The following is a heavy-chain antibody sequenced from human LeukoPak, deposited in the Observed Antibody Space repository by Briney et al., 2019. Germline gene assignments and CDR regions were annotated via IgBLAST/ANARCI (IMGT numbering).Heavy chain of an antibody. V-gene: IGHV3-21*01. D-gene: IGHD3-9*01. CDR2: ISSSSSYI. CDR3: ARGRGGDYDILTGYPDAFDI. CDR1: GFTFSSYS. J-gene: IGHJ3*02. Sequence: SGGSLRLSCAASGFTFSSYSMNWVRQAPGKGLEWVSSISSSSSYIYYADSVKGRFTISRDNAKNSLYLQMNSLRAEDTAVYYCARGRGGDYDILTGYPDAFDIWGQGTMVTVSS.